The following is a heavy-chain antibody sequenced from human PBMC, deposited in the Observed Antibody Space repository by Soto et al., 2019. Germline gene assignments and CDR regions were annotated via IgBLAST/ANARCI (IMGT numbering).Heavy chain of an antibody. CDR3: ARVGMGTTGTRNWFDP. CDR1: GYTFTGYY. Sequence: QVQLVQSGAEVKKPGASVKVSCKASGYTFTGYYMHWVRQAPGQGLEWMGWINPNSGGTNYAQKFQGWVTMTRDTSISTAYMELSRLRSDAAAVYYCARVGMGTTGTRNWFDPWGQGTLVTVSS. D-gene: IGHD1-1*01. J-gene: IGHJ5*02. CDR2: INPNSGGT. V-gene: IGHV1-2*04.